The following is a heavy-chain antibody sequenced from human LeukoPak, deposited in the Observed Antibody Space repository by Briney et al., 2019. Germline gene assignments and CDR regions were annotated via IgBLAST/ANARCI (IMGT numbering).Heavy chain of an antibody. J-gene: IGHJ4*02. V-gene: IGHV1-18*01. CDR1: GYTFTSYG. CDR3: ARGVSLKMSRGGIGY. D-gene: IGHD3-16*01. CDR2: ISAYNGNT. Sequence: ASVKVSCKASGYTFTSYGISWVRQAPGQGLEWMGWISAYNGNTNYAQKLQGRVTMTTDTSTSTAYMELSSLRSEDTAVYYCARGVSLKMSRGGIGYWGQGTLVTVSS.